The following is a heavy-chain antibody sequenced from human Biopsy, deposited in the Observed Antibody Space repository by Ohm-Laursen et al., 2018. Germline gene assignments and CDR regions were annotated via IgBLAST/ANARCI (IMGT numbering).Heavy chain of an antibody. J-gene: IGHJ4*02. CDR3: AAYYYDSSGYFYAFHY. D-gene: IGHD3-22*01. CDR2: IYPGGST. Sequence: SETLSLTCNVSGGDINNYYWSWIRQPAGKGLEWIGRIYPGGSTNYNPSLKSRVTISADTSKNQFSLKLTSVTAADTAMYYCAAYYYDSSGYFYAFHYWGQGTLVTVSS. CDR1: GGDINNYY. V-gene: IGHV4-4*07.